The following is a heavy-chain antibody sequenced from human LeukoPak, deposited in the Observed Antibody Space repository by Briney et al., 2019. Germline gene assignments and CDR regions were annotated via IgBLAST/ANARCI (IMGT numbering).Heavy chain of an antibody. J-gene: IGHJ4*02. D-gene: IGHD3-10*01. CDR3: AIYYYGSGSYVAFDY. CDR2: MNPNSGNT. V-gene: IGHV1-8*01. Sequence: ASVKVSCKASGYTLTGYDINWVRQATGQGLEWMGWMNPNSGNTGYAQKFQGRVTMTRNTSISTAYMELSSLRSEDTAVYYCAIYYYGSGSYVAFDYWGQGTLVTVSS. CDR1: GYTLTGYD.